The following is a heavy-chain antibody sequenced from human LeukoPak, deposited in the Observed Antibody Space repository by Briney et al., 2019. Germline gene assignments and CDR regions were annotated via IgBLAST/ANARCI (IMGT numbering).Heavy chain of an antibody. D-gene: IGHD2-2*01. CDR3: ARAPTVLVGYCSSSSCQADY. CDR2: ISGDSRYI. V-gene: IGHV3-21*01. J-gene: IGHJ4*02. CDR1: AFSLSAYN. Sequence: GGSLGLSCAASAFSLSAYNMNWVRQAPGKGLEWVSAISGDSRYIYYADSVRGRFTISRDNAESSLYLQMHSLRVEDTAVYYCARAPTVLVGYCSSSSCQADYWGQGALVTVSS.